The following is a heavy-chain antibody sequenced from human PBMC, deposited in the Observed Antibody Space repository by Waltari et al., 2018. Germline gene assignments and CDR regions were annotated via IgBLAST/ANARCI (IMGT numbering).Heavy chain of an antibody. CDR2: IYYSGST. V-gene: IGHV4-39*01. Sequence: QLQLQESGPGLVKPSETLSLTCTVSGGSISSSSYYWGWIRQPPGKGLEWIGSIYYSGSTYYNPSLKSRVTISVDTSKNQFSLKLSSVTAADTAVYYCARRLAVAGTRVTASYYGMDVWGQGTTVTVSS. CDR1: GGSISSSSYY. CDR3: ARRLAVAGTRVTASYYGMDV. J-gene: IGHJ6*02. D-gene: IGHD6-19*01.